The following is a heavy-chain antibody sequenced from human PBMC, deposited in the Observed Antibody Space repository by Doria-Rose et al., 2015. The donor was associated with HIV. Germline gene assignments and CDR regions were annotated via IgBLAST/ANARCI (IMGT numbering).Heavy chain of an antibody. J-gene: IGHJ4*02. D-gene: IGHD3-3*01. V-gene: IGHV4-38-2*01. CDR1: GYY. Sequence: GYYWGWIRQPPGKGLEWIGSIYHSGDTYYNPSLKSRVTISVDTSKNYFSLKLTSVTAADTAVYYCAGRKSVYYKPPFDNWGQGTLVTVSS. CDR2: IYHSGDT. CDR3: AGRKSVYYKPPFDN.